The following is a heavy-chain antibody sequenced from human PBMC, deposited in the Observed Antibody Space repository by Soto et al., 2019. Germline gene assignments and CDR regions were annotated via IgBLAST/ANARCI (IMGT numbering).Heavy chain of an antibody. CDR2: IRSKANNYAT. D-gene: IGHD4-17*01. V-gene: IGHV3-73*01. CDR3: TRGYGDYVRDY. CDR1: GFTFSGSA. J-gene: IGHJ4*02. Sequence: EVQLVESGGGLVQPGESLKLSCAVSGFTFSGSAMHWVRQASGNGLEWVGRIRSKANNYATAYAASVKGRFTISRDDSKNTAYLQMNSLKTEDTAVYYCTRGYGDYVRDYWGQGTLVTVSS.